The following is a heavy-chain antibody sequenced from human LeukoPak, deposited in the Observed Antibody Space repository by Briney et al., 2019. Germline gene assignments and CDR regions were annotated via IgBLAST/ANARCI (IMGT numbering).Heavy chain of an antibody. CDR1: GGSISSSSYY. V-gene: IGHV4-39*01. CDR3: AKQDGIAVDGH. Sequence: SETLSLTCTVSGGSISSSSYYWGWIRQPPGKGLEWIGSIYYSGSTYYNPSLKSRLTISVDTSKKQFSLKRRSVAAADTAVYYCAKQDGIAVDGHWGQGTLVTVSS. CDR2: IYYSGST. J-gene: IGHJ4*02. D-gene: IGHD6-19*01.